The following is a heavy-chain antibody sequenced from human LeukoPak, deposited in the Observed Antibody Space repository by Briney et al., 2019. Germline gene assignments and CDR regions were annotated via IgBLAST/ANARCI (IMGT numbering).Heavy chain of an antibody. Sequence: PGGSLRPSCAASGFTFSSYAMSWVRQAPGKGLEWVSAISGSGGGTYYADSVKGRFTISRDNSKNTLYLQMNSLRAEDTAVYYCAKRTSDSSSWYNYYYYGMDVWGQGTTVTVSS. J-gene: IGHJ6*02. CDR1: GFTFSSYA. CDR2: ISGSGGGT. D-gene: IGHD6-13*01. CDR3: AKRTSDSSSWYNYYYYGMDV. V-gene: IGHV3-23*01.